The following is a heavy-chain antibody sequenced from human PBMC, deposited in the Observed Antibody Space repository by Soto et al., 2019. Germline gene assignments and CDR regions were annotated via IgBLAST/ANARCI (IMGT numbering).Heavy chain of an antibody. Sequence: GGSLRLSCAASGFTFSNAWMSWVRQAPGKGLEWVGRIKSKTDGGTTDYAAPVKGRFTISRDDSKNTLYLQMNSLKTEDTAVYSCTTDRGLAARRAFDYWGQGTLVTVSS. CDR3: TTDRGLAARRAFDY. D-gene: IGHD6-6*01. CDR2: IKSKTDGGTT. V-gene: IGHV3-15*01. CDR1: GFTFSNAW. J-gene: IGHJ4*02.